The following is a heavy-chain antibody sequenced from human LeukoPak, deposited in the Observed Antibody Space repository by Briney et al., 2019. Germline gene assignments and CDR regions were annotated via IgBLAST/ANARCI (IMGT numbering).Heavy chain of an antibody. CDR2: FDPEDGET. V-gene: IGHV1-24*01. Sequence: ASVKVSCKVSGYTLTELSMHWVRQAPGKGLEWMGGFDPEDGETFYAQKFQGRVTMTEDTSTDTAYMELSSLRSEDTAVYYCAKIVGATEEFDYWGQGTLVTVSS. CDR3: AKIVGATEEFDY. CDR1: GYTLTELS. J-gene: IGHJ4*02. D-gene: IGHD1-26*01.